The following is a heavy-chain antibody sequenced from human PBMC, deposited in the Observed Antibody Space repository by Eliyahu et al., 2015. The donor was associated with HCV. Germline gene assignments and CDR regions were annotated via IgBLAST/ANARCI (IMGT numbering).Heavy chain of an antibody. J-gene: IGHJ5*02. D-gene: IGHD4-17*01. CDR1: GGSISSHY. CDR3: AKTDYGDYNNWFDP. CDR2: IYADGRT. Sequence: PGLVKPSETLSLTCTVSGGSISSHYWSWIRQSAAKGLEWIGRIYADGRTIYNSSLKSRLTMSLDTSKNQISLRLRSATAADTAVYYCAKTDYGDYNNWFDPWGQGILVTVSS. V-gene: IGHV4-4*07.